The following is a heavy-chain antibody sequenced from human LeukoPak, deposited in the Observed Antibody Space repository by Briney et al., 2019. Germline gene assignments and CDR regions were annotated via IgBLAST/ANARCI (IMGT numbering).Heavy chain of an antibody. Sequence: GESLKISCAASGFTFSSYGMHWVRQAPGRGLEWVAVIWYDGSNKYYADSVKGRFTISRDNSKNTLYLQMNSLRAEDTAVYYCARDRKPAEIVGTSHLFDYWGQGTLVTVSS. V-gene: IGHV3-33*01. J-gene: IGHJ4*02. CDR2: IWYDGSNK. CDR1: GFTFSSYG. CDR3: ARDRKPAEIVGTSHLFDY. D-gene: IGHD2/OR15-2a*01.